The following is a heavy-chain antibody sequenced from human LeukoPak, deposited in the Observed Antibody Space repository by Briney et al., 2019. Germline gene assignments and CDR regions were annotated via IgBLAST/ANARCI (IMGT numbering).Heavy chain of an antibody. Sequence: PGGSLRLSCAASGFTFSSYAMHWVRQAPGKGLEWVAVISYDGSNKYYADSVKGRFTISRDNSKNTLYLQMNSLRAEDTAVYYCARSIITARGSYDYSVGGYWGQGTLVTVSS. CDR2: ISYDGSNK. CDR3: ARSIITARGSYDYSVGGY. J-gene: IGHJ4*02. D-gene: IGHD1-26*01. CDR1: GFTFSSYA. V-gene: IGHV3-30-3*01.